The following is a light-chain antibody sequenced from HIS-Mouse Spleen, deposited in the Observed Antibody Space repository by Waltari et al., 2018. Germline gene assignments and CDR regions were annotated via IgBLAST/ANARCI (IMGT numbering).Light chain of an antibody. V-gene: IGKV1-39*01. J-gene: IGKJ3*01. Sequence: DIQLTQSPSSLSASVGDRVTITCPASQSISSYLNWYQQKPGKAPKLLIYAASSLQSGVPSRFSGSGSGTDFTLTISSLQPEDFATYYCQQSYSTPQTFGPGTKVDIK. CDR1: QSISSY. CDR3: QQSYSTPQT. CDR2: AAS.